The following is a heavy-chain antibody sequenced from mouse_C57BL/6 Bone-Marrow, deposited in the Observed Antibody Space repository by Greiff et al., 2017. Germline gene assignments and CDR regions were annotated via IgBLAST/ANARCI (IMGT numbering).Heavy chain of an antibody. V-gene: IGHV14-4*01. D-gene: IGHD2-4*01. CDR2: IDPENGDT. CDR1: GFNIKDDY. CDR3: TALYYEGY. Sequence: VQLKESGAELVRPGASVKLSCTASGFNIKDDYMHWVKQRPEQGLEWIGWIDPENGDTEYASKFQGKATITADPSSNPAYLQLSSLTSEDTAVYYCTALYYEGYWGQGTTLTVSS. J-gene: IGHJ2*01.